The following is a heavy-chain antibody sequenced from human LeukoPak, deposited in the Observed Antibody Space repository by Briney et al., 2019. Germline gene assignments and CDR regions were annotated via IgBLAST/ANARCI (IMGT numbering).Heavy chain of an antibody. V-gene: IGHV1-69*05. Sequence: EASVKVSCKASGYTFTSYGISWVRQAPGQGLEWMGRIIPIFGTANYAQKFQGRVTITTDESTSTAYMELSSLRSEDTAVYYCARDFRPEWGLGTLVTVSS. D-gene: IGHD1-14*01. J-gene: IGHJ4*02. CDR2: IIPIFGTA. CDR3: ARDFRPE. CDR1: GYTFTSYG.